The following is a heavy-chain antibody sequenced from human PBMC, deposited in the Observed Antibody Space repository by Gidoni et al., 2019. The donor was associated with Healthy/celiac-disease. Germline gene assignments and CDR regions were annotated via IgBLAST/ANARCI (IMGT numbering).Heavy chain of an antibody. V-gene: IGHV1-69*06. J-gene: IGHJ4*02. CDR3: ARVGKRLSVGATYFDY. D-gene: IGHD1-26*01. Sequence: QVQLVQSGAEVKKPGSSVKVSCKASGGPFSSYAISWVRQAPGQGLEWMGGIIPIFGTANYAQKFQGRVTITADKSTSTAYMELSSLRSEDTAVYYCARVGKRLSVGATYFDYWGQGTLVTVSS. CDR1: GGPFSSYA. CDR2: IIPIFGTA.